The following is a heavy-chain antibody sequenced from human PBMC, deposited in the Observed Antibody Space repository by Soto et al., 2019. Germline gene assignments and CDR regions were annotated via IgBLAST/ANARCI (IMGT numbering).Heavy chain of an antibody. CDR2: ISGSGGST. CDR1: GFTFSSYA. CDR3: AKDRQERYSSSSSGGYAFEI. Sequence: PGGSLRLSCAASGFTFSSYAMSWVRQAPGKGLEWVSAISGSGGSTYYADSVKGRFTISRDNSKNTLYLQMNSLRAEDTAVYYCAKDRQERYSSSSSGGYAFEIWGQGTMVTVSS. V-gene: IGHV3-23*01. D-gene: IGHD6-6*01. J-gene: IGHJ3*02.